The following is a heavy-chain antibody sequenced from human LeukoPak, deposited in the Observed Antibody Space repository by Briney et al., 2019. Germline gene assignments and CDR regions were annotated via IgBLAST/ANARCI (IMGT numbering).Heavy chain of an antibody. Sequence: GGSLRLSCAASGFTFSSYAMHSVRQAPGKGLEWVAVISYDGSNKYYADSVKGRFTISRDNSKNTLYLQMNSLRAEDTAVYYCARGGYCSSTSCPGGAFDIWGQGTMVTVSS. J-gene: IGHJ3*02. CDR3: ARGGYCSSTSCPGGAFDI. D-gene: IGHD2-2*03. CDR2: ISYDGSNK. CDR1: GFTFSSYA. V-gene: IGHV3-30-3*01.